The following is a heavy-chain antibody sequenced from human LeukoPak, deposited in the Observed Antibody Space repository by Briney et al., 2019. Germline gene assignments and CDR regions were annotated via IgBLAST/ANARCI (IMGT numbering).Heavy chain of an antibody. CDR1: GGSISDSSYY. V-gene: IGHV4-39*02. CDR3: AREATHDDRGFDY. Sequence: PSETLSLTCTASGGSISDSSYYWDWNRQPPGQGLESIGSIYYSGSTYYTPSLKSRVTISVDTSKNQFSLKLSSVTAADTAVYYCAREATHDDRGFDYWGQGTLVTVSS. CDR2: IYYSGST. J-gene: IGHJ4*02. D-gene: IGHD3-9*01.